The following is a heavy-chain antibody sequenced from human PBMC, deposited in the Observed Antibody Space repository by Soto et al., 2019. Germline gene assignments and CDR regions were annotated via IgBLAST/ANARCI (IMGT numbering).Heavy chain of an antibody. J-gene: IGHJ4*02. CDR1: GFTFAHFG. V-gene: IGHV3-23*01. CDR3: VTVAKSGVVVEYFAC. CDR2: ISSSGRRT. D-gene: IGHD3-3*01. Sequence: GGSLRLSCGTSGFTFAHFGMGWVRQAPGKGLNWVSGISSSGRRTYYADSVKGRFTISRDNSKNTLYLQMDSLRGDDTAVYYCVTVAKSGVVVEYFACCGQGALVTV.